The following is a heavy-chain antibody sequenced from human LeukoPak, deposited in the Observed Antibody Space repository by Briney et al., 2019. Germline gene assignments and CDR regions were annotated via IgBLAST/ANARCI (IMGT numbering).Heavy chain of an antibody. CDR3: ASYDYYDSSGYYYTTFDY. D-gene: IGHD3-22*01. CDR2: IYYSGST. Sequence: SETLSLTCSVSGDSFSSSSYYWGWIRQPPGKGLEWIGSIYYSGSTYYNPSLKSRVTISVDTSKNQFSLKLSSVTAADTAVYYCASYDYYDSSGYYYTTFDYWGQGTLVTVSS. V-gene: IGHV4-39*01. J-gene: IGHJ4*02. CDR1: GDSFSSSSYY.